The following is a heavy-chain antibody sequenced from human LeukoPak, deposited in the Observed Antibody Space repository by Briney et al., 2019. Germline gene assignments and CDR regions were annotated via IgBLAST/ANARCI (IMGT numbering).Heavy chain of an antibody. CDR2: ISSSGSTI. V-gene: IGHV3-11*04. CDR1: GFTFSDYY. Sequence: PGGSLRLSCAASGFTFSDYYMSWIRQAPGKGLEWVSYISSSGSTIYYADSVKGRFTISRDNGKNSLFLQMNSLRVEDTAVYYCARDGRHYYGSRNYYSKDAFDIWGQGTMVTVSS. J-gene: IGHJ3*02. CDR3: ARDGRHYYGSRNYYSKDAFDI. D-gene: IGHD3-10*01.